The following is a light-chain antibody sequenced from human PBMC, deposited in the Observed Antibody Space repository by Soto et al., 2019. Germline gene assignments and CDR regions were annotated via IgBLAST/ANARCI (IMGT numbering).Light chain of an antibody. CDR2: AAS. J-gene: IGKJ1*01. V-gene: IGKV1-6*02. CDR1: QSLVYSD. CDR3: LQDFSYPPT. Sequence: MTQSPLSLPVTLGQPASITCSSSQSLVYSDGNTYLNWYQQKPGKAPKLLIYAASSLQSGVPSRFSGSGSDTDFTLTISSLQPEDFATYYCLQDFSYPPTFGQGTKVDIK.